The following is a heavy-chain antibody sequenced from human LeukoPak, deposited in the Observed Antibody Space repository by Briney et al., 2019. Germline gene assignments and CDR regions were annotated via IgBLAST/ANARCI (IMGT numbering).Heavy chain of an antibody. CDR3: ARDVRMGATTGPQDAFDI. Sequence: ASVKVSCKASGGTFSSYAISWVRQAPGQGLEWMGWISAYNGNTNYAQKLQARVTMTTDTSTSTAYMELRSLRSDDTAVYYCARDVRMGATTGPQDAFDIWGQGTMVTVSS. CDR2: ISAYNGNT. J-gene: IGHJ3*02. CDR1: GGTFSSYA. D-gene: IGHD1-26*01. V-gene: IGHV1-18*01.